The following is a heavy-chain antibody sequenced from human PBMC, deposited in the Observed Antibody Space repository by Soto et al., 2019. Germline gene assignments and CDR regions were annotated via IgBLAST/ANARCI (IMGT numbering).Heavy chain of an antibody. Sequence: PGGSLRLSCAASGFTFSSYAMHWVRQAPGKGLEWVAVISYDGSNKYYADSVKGRFTISRDNSKNTLYLQMNSLRAEDTAVYYCARVLLSRTRIAALGYWGQGTLVTVSS. J-gene: IGHJ4*02. CDR2: ISYDGSNK. D-gene: IGHD6-13*01. CDR3: ARVLLSRTRIAALGY. CDR1: GFTFSSYA. V-gene: IGHV3-30-3*01.